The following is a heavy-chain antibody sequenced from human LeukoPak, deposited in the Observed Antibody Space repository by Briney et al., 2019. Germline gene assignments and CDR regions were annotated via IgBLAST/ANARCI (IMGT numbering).Heavy chain of an antibody. J-gene: IGHJ3*02. Sequence: GESLKISCKASGYSFTTYWISWVRQMPGKGLEWVGRIDPSDSYTNYSPSFQGHVTISVDKSISTAYLQWSSLKASDTAMYYCARQGGFYDNRGYNDAFDIWGQGTVVTVSS. V-gene: IGHV5-10-1*01. CDR2: IDPSDSYT. CDR3: ARQGGFYDNRGYNDAFDI. D-gene: IGHD3-22*01. CDR1: GYSFTTYW.